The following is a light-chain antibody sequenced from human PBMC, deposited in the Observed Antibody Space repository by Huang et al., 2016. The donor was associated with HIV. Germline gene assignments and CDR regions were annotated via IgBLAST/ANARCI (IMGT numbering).Light chain of an antibody. CDR1: QSVSSSY. V-gene: IGKV3-20*01. CDR2: DAS. Sequence: EIVLTQSPGTLSLSPGERVTLSCRASQSVSSSYLAWYQQKPGQAPRLLIYDASRRATGIPDRFSGSGSGTDFTLTISRLEPEDFAVYYCQQYGSSPPLYTFGQGTKLEIK. J-gene: IGKJ2*01. CDR3: QQYGSSPPLYT.